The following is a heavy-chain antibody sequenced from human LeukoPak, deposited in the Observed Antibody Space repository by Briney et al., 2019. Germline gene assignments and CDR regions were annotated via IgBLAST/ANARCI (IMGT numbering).Heavy chain of an antibody. J-gene: IGHJ4*02. CDR2: IYPGDSDT. CDR3: ARHGGANLYFDY. Sequence: GESLKISCKGSGFSFTSYWIGWVRQMPGKGLEWMGIIYPGDSDTRYSPSFQGQVTISADKSISTASLQWSSLRASDTAIYYCARHGGANLYFDYWAREPWSPSPQ. D-gene: IGHD6-25*01. V-gene: IGHV5-51*01. CDR1: GFSFTSYW.